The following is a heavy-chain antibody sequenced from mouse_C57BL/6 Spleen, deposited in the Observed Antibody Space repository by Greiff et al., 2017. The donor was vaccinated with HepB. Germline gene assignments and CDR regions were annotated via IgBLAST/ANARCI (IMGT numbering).Heavy chain of an antibody. CDR2: ISNGGGST. V-gene: IGHV5-12*01. Sequence: EVQRVESGGGLVQPGGSLKLSCAASGFTFSDYYMYWVRQTPEKRLEWVAYISNGGGSTYYPDTVKGRFTISRDNAKNTLYLQMSRLKSEDTAMYYCARVYGSSYEGWFAYWGQGTLVTVSA. D-gene: IGHD1-1*01. J-gene: IGHJ3*01. CDR3: ARVYGSSYEGWFAY. CDR1: GFTFSDYY.